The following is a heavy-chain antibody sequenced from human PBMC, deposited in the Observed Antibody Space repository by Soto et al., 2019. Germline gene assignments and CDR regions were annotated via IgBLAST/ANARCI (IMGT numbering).Heavy chain of an antibody. J-gene: IGHJ4*02. V-gene: IGHV1-18*01. Sequence: QVHLVQSGAEVKKPGASVKVSCKGSGYGFTTYGITWVRQAPGQGLEWMAWISGHNGNTNYAQMLQGRVTVTRDTSSFTACMLLTSLTSDDTAVYYCARGTYWDYLGQGALVTVSS. CDR2: ISGHNGNT. CDR3: ARGTYWDY. D-gene: IGHD2-8*02. CDR1: GYGFTTYG.